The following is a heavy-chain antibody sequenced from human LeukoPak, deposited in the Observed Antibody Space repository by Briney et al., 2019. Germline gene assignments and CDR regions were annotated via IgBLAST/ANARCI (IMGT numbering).Heavy chain of an antibody. D-gene: IGHD6-13*01. V-gene: IGHV3-20*04. CDR2: INWNGGST. CDR1: GFTFDDYG. Sequence: PGGSLRLSCAASGFTFDDYGMSWVRQAPGKGLEWVSGINWNGGSTGYADSVKGRFTISRDNSKNTLYLQMNSLRAEDTAVYYCAGSTGYSSSWHARGAFDIWGQGTMVTVSS. CDR3: AGSTGYSSSWHARGAFDI. J-gene: IGHJ3*02.